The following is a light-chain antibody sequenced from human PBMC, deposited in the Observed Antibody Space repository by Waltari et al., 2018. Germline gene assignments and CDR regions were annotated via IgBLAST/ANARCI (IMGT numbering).Light chain of an antibody. CDR2: DAS. CDR1: QSVSRT. CDR3: QKYGTIPAT. V-gene: IGKV3-20*01. J-gene: IGKJ1*01. Sequence: EIMLTQSPGTLSLSPGERATLSCRASQSVSRTLAWYQQKPGQAPRLLIYDASTRATGIPDRFSGSGSGTDFSLTISRLEPEDVAVYYCQKYGTIPATFGQGTKVEIK.